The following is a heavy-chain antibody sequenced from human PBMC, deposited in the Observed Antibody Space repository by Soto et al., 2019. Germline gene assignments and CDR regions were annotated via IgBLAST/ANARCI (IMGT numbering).Heavy chain of an antibody. V-gene: IGHV1-18*04. CDR2: ISAYNGNT. D-gene: IGHD2-2*01. CDR1: GYTFTSYG. J-gene: IGHJ4*02. CDR3: ARSQPYQLPREGLDY. Sequence: GASVKVSCKASGYTFTSYGISWVRQAPGQGLEWMGWISAYNGNTNYAQKLQGRVTMTTDTSTSTAYRELRSLRSDDTAVYYCARSQPYQLPREGLDYWGQGTLVTVSS.